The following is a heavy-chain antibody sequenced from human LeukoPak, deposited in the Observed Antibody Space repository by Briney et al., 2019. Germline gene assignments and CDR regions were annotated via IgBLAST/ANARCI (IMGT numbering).Heavy chain of an antibody. J-gene: IGHJ2*01. D-gene: IGHD6-19*01. V-gene: IGHV1-69*04. Sequence: ASVKVSCKASGGTFSSYAISWVRQAPGQGLEWVGRIIPILGIANYAQKFQGRVTITADKSTSTAYMELSSLRSEDTAVYYCARPQYSSGWYLDWYFDLWGRGTLVTVSS. CDR2: IIPILGIA. CDR1: GGTFSSYA. CDR3: ARPQYSSGWYLDWYFDL.